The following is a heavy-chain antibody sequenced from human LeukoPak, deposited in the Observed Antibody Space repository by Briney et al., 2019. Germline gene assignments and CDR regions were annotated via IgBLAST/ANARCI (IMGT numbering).Heavy chain of an antibody. D-gene: IGHD4-17*01. CDR2: IYSGDST. CDR3: VRGDYGDYNLFDY. Sequence: PGGSLRLSCAASGFTVINNYMSWVRQAPGKGLEWVSGIYSGDSTYYADSVTGRFTISRDNSKNTLYLQMNSLRAEDTAVYYCVRGDYGDYNLFDYWGQGTLVTVSS. CDR1: GFTVINNY. J-gene: IGHJ4*02. V-gene: IGHV3-53*01.